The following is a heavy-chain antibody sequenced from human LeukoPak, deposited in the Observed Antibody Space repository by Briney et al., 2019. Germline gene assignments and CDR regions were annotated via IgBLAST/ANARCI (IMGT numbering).Heavy chain of an antibody. D-gene: IGHD3-16*01. CDR2: VNSNSGAT. J-gene: IGHJ5*02. CDR1: GYIFTGFY. V-gene: IGHV1-2*02. Sequence: GASVKVSCKASGYIFTGFYIHWVRQAPGQDFEWMGWVNSNSGATVYAHKFQGRVTMTRDTSVNTAYLDLRTLKSDDTAVYYCTRGGDSHLRNWFDPWGQGTLVTVSS. CDR3: TRGGDSHLRNWFDP.